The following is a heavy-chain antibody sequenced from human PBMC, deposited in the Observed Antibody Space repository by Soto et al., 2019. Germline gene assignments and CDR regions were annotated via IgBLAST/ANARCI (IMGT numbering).Heavy chain of an antibody. CDR2: IYHSGST. CDR3: ARDETYYYDSSGSGDYYGMDV. J-gene: IGHJ6*02. D-gene: IGHD3-22*01. CDR1: GGSFSGYY. V-gene: IGHV4-34*01. Sequence: PSETLSLTCAVYGGSFSGYYWGWFRQPPGKGLEWIGEIYHSGSTNYNPSLKSRVTISVDTSKNQFSLNLSSVTAADTAVYYCARDETYYYDSSGSGDYYGMDVWGQGTTVTVSS.